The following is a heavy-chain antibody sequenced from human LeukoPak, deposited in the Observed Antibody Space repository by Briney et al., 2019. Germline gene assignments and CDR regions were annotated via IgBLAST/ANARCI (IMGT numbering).Heavy chain of an antibody. CDR2: IHYSGTT. CDR3: ARFGTSSSRFFDQ. CDR1: GGSISAYY. Sequence: SETLSLTCTVSGGSISAYYWSWVRQPPGEGLEWIGYIHYSGTTNYYPSLKSRVTIALDTSKNQFSLKLNSVTAADTAVYYCARFGTSSSRFFDQWGQGTLVTVSS. D-gene: IGHD6-6*01. J-gene: IGHJ4*02. V-gene: IGHV4-59*01.